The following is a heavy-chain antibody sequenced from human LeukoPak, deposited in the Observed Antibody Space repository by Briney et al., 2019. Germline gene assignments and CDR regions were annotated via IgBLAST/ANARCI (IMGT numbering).Heavy chain of an antibody. V-gene: IGHV4-59*01. CDR2: IYYSGST. Sequence: SETLSLTCTVSGGSISSYYWSWIRQPPGKGLEWIGDIYYSGSTNYNPSLKSRVAISVDTSKNQFSLRLSSVTAADTAVYYCARVTGYIVEDYFDYWGQGTLVTVSS. J-gene: IGHJ4*02. CDR3: ARVTGYIVEDYFDY. D-gene: IGHD3-22*01. CDR1: GGSISSYY.